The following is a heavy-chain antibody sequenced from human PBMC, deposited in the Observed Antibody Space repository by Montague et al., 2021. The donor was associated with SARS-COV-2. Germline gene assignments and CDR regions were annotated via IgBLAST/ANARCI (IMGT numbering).Heavy chain of an antibody. V-gene: IGHV3-66*01. CDR3: ARDKAGPTGGGWFDP. J-gene: IGHJ5*02. Sequence: SLRLSCAASGFTVSSNYMSWVRQAPGKGLEWVSVIYSGGSTYYADSVKGRFTIPRDNSKNTLYLQMNSLRAEDTAVYYCARDKAGPTGGGWFDPWGQGTLVTVSS. CDR2: IYSGGST. D-gene: IGHD1-26*01. CDR1: GFTVSSNY.